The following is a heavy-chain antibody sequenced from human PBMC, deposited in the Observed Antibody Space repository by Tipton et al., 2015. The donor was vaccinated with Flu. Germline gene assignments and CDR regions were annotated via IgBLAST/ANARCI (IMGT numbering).Heavy chain of an antibody. D-gene: IGHD4-23*01. Sequence: TLSLTCTVPGGSISSSSYYWGWIRQPPGKGLEWIGSIYYSGSTYYNPSLKSRVTISVDTSKNQFSLKLSSVTAADTAAYYCARVGVVTPFDYWGQGTLVTVSS. CDR1: GGSISSSSYY. CDR2: IYYSGST. CDR3: ARVGVVTPFDY. V-gene: IGHV4-39*07. J-gene: IGHJ4*02.